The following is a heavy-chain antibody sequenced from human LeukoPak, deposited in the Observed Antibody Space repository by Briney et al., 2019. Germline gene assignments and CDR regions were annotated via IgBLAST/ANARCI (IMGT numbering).Heavy chain of an antibody. V-gene: IGHV3-7*01. CDR1: GFSLSNNW. J-gene: IGHJ4*02. CDR2: IDPGGNSL. D-gene: IGHD1-26*01. Sequence: GGSLRLSCAASGFSLSNNWMTWVRQAPGKGLEWVANIDPGGNSLLYADSVRGRFTISRDNVKNSLYLHMNSLRADNTAVYYCVRTDTTSFGYFDHWGRGTLVTVSS. CDR3: VRTDTTSFGYFDH.